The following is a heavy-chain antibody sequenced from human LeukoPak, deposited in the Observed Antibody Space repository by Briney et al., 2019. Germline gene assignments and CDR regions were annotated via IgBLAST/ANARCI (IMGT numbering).Heavy chain of an antibody. V-gene: IGHV4-34*01. Sequence: PSETLSLTCAVYGGSFSGYYWSWIRQPPGKGLEWIGEINHSGSTNYNPSLKSRVTISVDTSKNQFSLKLSPVTAADTAVYYCARGQRGILPRGYFDYWGQGTLVTVSS. CDR3: ARGQRGILPRGYFDY. J-gene: IGHJ4*02. D-gene: IGHD3-16*01. CDR1: GGSFSGYY. CDR2: INHSGST.